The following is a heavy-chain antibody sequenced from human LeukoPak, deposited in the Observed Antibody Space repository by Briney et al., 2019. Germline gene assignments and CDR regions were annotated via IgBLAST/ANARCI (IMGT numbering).Heavy chain of an antibody. D-gene: IGHD3-10*01. J-gene: IGHJ3*02. V-gene: IGHV5-51*01. CDR2: IYPGDSDT. CDR3: ARQWFGESDAFDI. Sequence: GESLKISCKGSGYSFTSYWIGWVRQMPGKGLEWMGIIYPGDSDTRYSPSFQGQVTISADKSISTAYLQWSSLRASDTAMCYCARQWFGESDAFDIWGQGTMVTVSS. CDR1: GYSFTSYW.